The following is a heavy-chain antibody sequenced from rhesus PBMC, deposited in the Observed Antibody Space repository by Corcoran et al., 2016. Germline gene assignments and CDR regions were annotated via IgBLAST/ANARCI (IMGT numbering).Heavy chain of an antibody. CDR3: AREIPLGYCTGSGCSPEYYFDY. J-gene: IGHJ4*01. CDR2: ISYSGST. V-gene: IGHV4-122*02. D-gene: IGHD2-21*01. CDR1: GYSISSGYG. Sequence: QLQLQESGPGLVKPSETLSLTCAVSGYSISSGYGWSWIRQPPGKGLEWIGYISYSGSTSYHPSLKIRVPISRDTSKNQFSLKRSSVTAADTAVYYCAREIPLGYCTGSGCSPEYYFDYWGQGVLVTVSS.